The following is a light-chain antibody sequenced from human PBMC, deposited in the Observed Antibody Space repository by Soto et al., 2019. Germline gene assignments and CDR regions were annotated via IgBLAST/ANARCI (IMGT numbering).Light chain of an antibody. V-gene: IGLV2-14*01. CDR3: SSYTSSSVYV. CDR1: SSDVGGYNY. CDR2: EVS. Sequence: QSVPTQPAAVSGSPGQSITISCTGTSSDVGGYNYVSWYQQHPGKAPKLMIYEVSNRPSGVSNRFSGSKSGNTASLTISGLQAEDEADYYCSSYTSSSVYVFGTGTKVTVL. J-gene: IGLJ1*01.